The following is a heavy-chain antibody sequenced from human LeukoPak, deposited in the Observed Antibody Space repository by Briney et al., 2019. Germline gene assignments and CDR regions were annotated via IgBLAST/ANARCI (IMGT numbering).Heavy chain of an antibody. CDR2: IRNHGNDE. CDR3: AKDPLLYRAGDAFDI. J-gene: IGHJ3*02. CDR1: GFTFSNYG. Sequence: GGSLRLSCAASGFTFSNYGIHWVRQGRGKGLEWVAYIRNHGNDEYYADSVKGRFTVSRDNSRNTVYLQMNSLRVEDTALYYCAKDPLLYRAGDAFDIWGQGTMVTVSS. V-gene: IGHV3-30*02. D-gene: IGHD2-8*01.